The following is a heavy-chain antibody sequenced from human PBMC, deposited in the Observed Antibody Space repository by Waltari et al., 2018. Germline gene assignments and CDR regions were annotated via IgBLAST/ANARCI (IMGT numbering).Heavy chain of an antibody. Sequence: QVQLQQWGAGLLKPSETLSLTCAVYGGSFSVYYWSGIRQPPGKGRGWSGEMNDRGSTTSNPSHQRRVTISVDASKNQFCLKLGSGTAADTAVYYCSRKRYPGACTGGSRDFDDWRQGTLVPVSS. D-gene: IGHD2-15*01. CDR2: MNDRGST. CDR1: GGSFSVYY. J-gene: IGHJ4*02. CDR3: SRKRYPGACTGGSRDFDD. V-gene: IGHV4-34*01.